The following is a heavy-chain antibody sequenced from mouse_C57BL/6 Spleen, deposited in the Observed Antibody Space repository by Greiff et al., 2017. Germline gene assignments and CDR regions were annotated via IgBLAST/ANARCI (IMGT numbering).Heavy chain of an antibody. J-gene: IGHJ3*01. D-gene: IGHD2-4*01. CDR3: TRRGDYEFAY. Sequence: EVHLVESGEGLVKPGGSLKLSCAASGFTFSSYAMSWVRQTPEKRLEWVAYISSGGDYIYYADTVKGRFTISRDNARNTLYLQMSSLKSEDTAMYYCTRRGDYEFAYWGQGTLVTVSA. CDR2: ISSGGDYI. CDR1: GFTFSSYA. V-gene: IGHV5-9-1*02.